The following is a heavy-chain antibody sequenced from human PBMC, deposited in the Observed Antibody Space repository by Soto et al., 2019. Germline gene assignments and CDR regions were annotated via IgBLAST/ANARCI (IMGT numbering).Heavy chain of an antibody. V-gene: IGHV3-23*01. D-gene: IGHD3-22*01. Sequence: PVGSLRLSCAVSVFSFGTYTVNCVRHSPGMWLEWVSGLSDSVGTTHYAYSVKGRFTISRDKSKNTLYLQMNNLRAEDTAVYYCAKHLIGGRIPSPFDLWGQGTQVTVSS. CDR1: VFSFGTYT. CDR2: LSDSVGTT. J-gene: IGHJ4*02. CDR3: AKHLIGGRIPSPFDL.